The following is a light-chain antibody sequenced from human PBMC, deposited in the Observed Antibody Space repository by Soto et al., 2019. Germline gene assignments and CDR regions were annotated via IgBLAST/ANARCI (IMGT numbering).Light chain of an antibody. CDR1: QSINSN. CDR2: GAS. J-gene: IGKJ2*02. CDR3: QQYDNWPPCT. Sequence: ETVLTQSPATLSVSPGERATLSCRASQSINSNLAWYQRKPGQAPRLLMYGASVRAAGIPARFSGSGSGTEFTLTISSLQSEDAAVYYCQQYDNWPPCTFGQGTKLEVK. V-gene: IGKV3-15*01.